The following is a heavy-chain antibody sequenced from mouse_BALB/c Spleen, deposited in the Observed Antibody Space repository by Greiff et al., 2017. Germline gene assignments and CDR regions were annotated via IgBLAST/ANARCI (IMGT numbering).Heavy chain of an antibody. D-gene: IGHD4-1*01. CDR3: ARDWEVDY. CDR1: GYTFSSYW. V-gene: IGHV1-9*01. CDR2: ILPGSGST. J-gene: IGHJ2*01. Sequence: QVQLKQSGAELMKPGASVKISCKATGYTFSSYWIKWVKQRPGHGLEWIGEILPGSGSTNYNEKFKGKATFTADTSSNTAYMQLSSLTSEDSAVYYCARDWEVDYWGQGTTLTVSS.